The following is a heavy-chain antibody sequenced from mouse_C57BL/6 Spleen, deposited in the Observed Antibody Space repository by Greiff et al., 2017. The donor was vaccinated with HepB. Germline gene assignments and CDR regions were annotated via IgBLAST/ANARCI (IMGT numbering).Heavy chain of an antibody. V-gene: IGHV1-7*01. J-gene: IGHJ2*01. CDR1: GYTFTSYW. CDR2: INPSSGYT. CDR3: ARTHYYFDY. Sequence: VQLQQSGAELAKPGASVKLSCKASGYTFTSYWMHWVKQRPGQGLEWIGYINPSSGYTKYNQKFKDKATLTADKYSSTAYRQLSSLTYEDSAVYYCARTHYYFDYWGQGTTRTVAS.